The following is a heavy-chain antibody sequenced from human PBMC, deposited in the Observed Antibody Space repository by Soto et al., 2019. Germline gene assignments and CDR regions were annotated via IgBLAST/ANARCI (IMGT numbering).Heavy chain of an antibody. CDR1: GYSFSDYA. Sequence: ASVKVSCKASGYSFSDYAMHWVRQAPGQRLEWMGWINAGNGKTKYSQNFQGRVTITRDTSASTAYMELSSLRSEDTAVYYCARAYYDFWSGSDFAYYYYGMDVWGQGTTVTVS. V-gene: IGHV1-3*01. D-gene: IGHD3-3*01. CDR2: INAGNGKT. J-gene: IGHJ6*02. CDR3: ARAYYDFWSGSDFAYYYYGMDV.